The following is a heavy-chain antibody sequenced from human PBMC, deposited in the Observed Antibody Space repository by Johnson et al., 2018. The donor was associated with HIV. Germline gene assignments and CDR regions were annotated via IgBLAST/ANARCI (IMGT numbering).Heavy chain of an antibody. V-gene: IGHV3-7*01. CDR3: VREGRYSGYDPLKRNAFDI. Sequence: MQLVESGGGLVQPGGSLRLSCAASGFTFSSYWMSWVRQAPGKGLEWVANIKQDGSENYYVASVKGRFTITRDNAKNSLYLQMDSLRAEDAAVYFCVREGRYSGYDPLKRNAFDIWGQGTVVTVSS. D-gene: IGHD5-12*01. J-gene: IGHJ3*02. CDR2: IKQDGSEN. CDR1: GFTFSSYW.